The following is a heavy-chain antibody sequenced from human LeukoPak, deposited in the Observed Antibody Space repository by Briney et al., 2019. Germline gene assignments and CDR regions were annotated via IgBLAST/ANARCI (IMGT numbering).Heavy chain of an antibody. D-gene: IGHD6-19*01. J-gene: IGHJ4*02. CDR1: GYTFTGYC. V-gene: IGHV1-2*02. CDR3: ARVSRYSSGWRNFDY. CDR2: INPNSGGT. Sequence: ASVKVSCKASGYTFTGYCMHWVRQAPGQGLEWMGWINPNSGGTNYAQKFQGRVTMTRDTSISTAYMELSRLRSDDTAVYYCARVSRYSSGWRNFDYWGQGTLVTVSS.